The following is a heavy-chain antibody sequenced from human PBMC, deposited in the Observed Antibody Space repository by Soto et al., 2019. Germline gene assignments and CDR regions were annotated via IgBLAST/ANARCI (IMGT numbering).Heavy chain of an antibody. CDR1: GFTFSSCA. D-gene: IGHD6-19*01. V-gene: IGHV3-23*01. J-gene: IGHJ4*02. CDR2: ISGSGGST. CDR3: LETVVGRN. Sequence: EVQLLEFGGGLVQPGGSLRLSCAASGFTFSSCAMSWVRQAPGKGLEWVSAISGSGGSTYYADSVKGRFTISRDNSKSTLFLQMNSLRADDTAVYYCLETVVGRNWGQGTLVTVSS.